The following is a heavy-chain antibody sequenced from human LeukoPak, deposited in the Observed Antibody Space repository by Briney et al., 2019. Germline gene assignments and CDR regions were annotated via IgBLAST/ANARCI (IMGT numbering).Heavy chain of an antibody. Sequence: ASVKVSCKASGYTFIGYYMHWVRQAPGQGLEWMGRINPNSGGTNYAQKFQGRVTMTRDTSINTAYMELSRLRSDDTAVYYCARATRHILVVPAAIMFDPGGQGPLVTVSS. J-gene: IGHJ5*02. CDR2: INPNSGGT. V-gene: IGHV1-2*06. CDR1: GYTFIGYY. D-gene: IGHD2-2*01. CDR3: ARATRHILVVPAAIMFDP.